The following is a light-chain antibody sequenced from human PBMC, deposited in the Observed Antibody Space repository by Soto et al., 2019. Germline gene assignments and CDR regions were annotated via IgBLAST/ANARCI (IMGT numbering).Light chain of an antibody. CDR1: QSVSSR. V-gene: IGKV3-20*01. Sequence: EIVMTQYPGTLSLSPGERATRSCRASQSVSSRLAWYQQKPGQAPRLLISGASSRATGIPDRFSGSGSGTDFTLTISGLEPEDFALYYCQHYVERSPITFGQGTRLEI. CDR2: GAS. CDR3: QHYVERSPIT. J-gene: IGKJ5*01.